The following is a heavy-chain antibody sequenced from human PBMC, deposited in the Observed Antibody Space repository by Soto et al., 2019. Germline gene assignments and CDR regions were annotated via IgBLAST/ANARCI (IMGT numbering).Heavy chain of an antibody. V-gene: IGHV4-59*01. CDR1: GGYISSYY. D-gene: IGHD3-10*01. CDR3: ERGPRGGPFDY. CDR2: IYYSGST. J-gene: IGHJ4*02. Sequence: SETLSLTCTVSGGYISSYYWSWIRQPPGKGLEWIGYIYYSGSTNYNPSLKSRVTISVDTSKNQFSLKLSSVTAADTAVYYCERGPRGGPFDYWGQGTLVTVSS.